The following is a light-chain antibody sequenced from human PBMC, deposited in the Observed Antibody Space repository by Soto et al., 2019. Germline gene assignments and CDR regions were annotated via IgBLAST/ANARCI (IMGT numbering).Light chain of an antibody. V-gene: IGKV3-15*01. CDR2: GAT. CDR1: QSVSGS. J-gene: IGKJ1*01. Sequence: IGVTNSPATVSVSLREIVTLYCTARQSVSGSLAWYQQKPGQPPRLLIFGATTRAPDVHARFSGSGSATEFTLTINNLQSRDSAVYYCQQYNEWPETFGPATKVDI. CDR3: QQYNEWPET.